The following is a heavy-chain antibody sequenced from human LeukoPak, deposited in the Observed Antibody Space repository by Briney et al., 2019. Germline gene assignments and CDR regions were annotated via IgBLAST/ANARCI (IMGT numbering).Heavy chain of an antibody. CDR2: ISGSGGST. Sequence: PGGSLRLSCAASGFTFSTYTMSWVRQAPGEGLEWVSGISGSGGSTYYADSVKGRFTISRDNSKNTLFVQMNSLRAEDTAVYYCAKGMVRGDLDYWGQGTLVSVSS. CDR1: GFTFSTYT. CDR3: AKGMVRGDLDY. D-gene: IGHD3-10*01. J-gene: IGHJ4*02. V-gene: IGHV3-23*01.